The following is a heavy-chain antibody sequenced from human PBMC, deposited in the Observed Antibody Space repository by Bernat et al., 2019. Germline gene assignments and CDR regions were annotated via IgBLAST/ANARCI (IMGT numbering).Heavy chain of an antibody. D-gene: IGHD1-20*01. Sequence: EVQLLESGGGLVQPGGSLRLSCAASGFTFSSYAMSCVRQAPGKGLEWVSSIGVSHDTTYYADSVKVRFTISRDNSKNTLYLQMSSLRADDTAVYYCAKGGGDNWNPFDYWGQGTLVTVSS. V-gene: IGHV3-23*01. CDR3: AKGGGDNWNPFDY. CDR1: GFTFSSYA. CDR2: IGVSHDTT. J-gene: IGHJ4*02.